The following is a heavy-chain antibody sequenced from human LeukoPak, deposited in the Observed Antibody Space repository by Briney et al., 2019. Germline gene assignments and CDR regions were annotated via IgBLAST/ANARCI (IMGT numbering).Heavy chain of an antibody. D-gene: IGHD3-10*02. V-gene: IGHV4-61*01. Sequence: SETLSLTCAVPVGSVSSGSYYCSWIRHPPGKGLEWIGYIYYSGTTNYNPSLKSSVTISVETSQNQFFMKLSSVTAADKAVYYCARGSHVRGVILSPDYWGQGTLVTVSS. CDR1: VGSVSSGSYY. J-gene: IGHJ4*02. CDR2: IYYSGTT. CDR3: ARGSHVRGVILSPDY.